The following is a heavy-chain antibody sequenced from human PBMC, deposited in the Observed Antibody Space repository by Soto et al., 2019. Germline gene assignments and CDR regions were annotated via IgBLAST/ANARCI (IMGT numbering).Heavy chain of an antibody. J-gene: IGHJ4*02. CDR3: VKGGPTVIYFDH. CDR1: GFSFGSYA. D-gene: IGHD4-17*01. V-gene: IGHV3-23*01. CDR2: IGGYGHTT. Sequence: EVQLLESGGGLVQPGGSLRLSCAASGFSFGSYAMTWVRQAPGKGLEWVSSIGGYGHTTHYAEFVQGRFIISRDDSKKKMDLQMNSLRVEDTAVYYCVKGGPTVIYFDHWGQGNLVSVSS.